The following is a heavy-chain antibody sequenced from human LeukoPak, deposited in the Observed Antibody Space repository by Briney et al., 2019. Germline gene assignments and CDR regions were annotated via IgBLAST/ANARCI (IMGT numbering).Heavy chain of an antibody. D-gene: IGHD3-9*01. V-gene: IGHV4-34*01. J-gene: IGHJ5*02. CDR3: ARDLWRYFDWLLSAGNWFDP. CDR1: GGSFSGYY. CDR2: INHSGST. Sequence: PSETLSLTCAVYGGSFSGYYWSWIRQPPGKGLEWIGEINHSGSTNYNPSLKSRVTISVDTSKNQFSLKLSSVTAADTAVYYCARDLWRYFDWLLSAGNWFDPWGQGTLVTVSS.